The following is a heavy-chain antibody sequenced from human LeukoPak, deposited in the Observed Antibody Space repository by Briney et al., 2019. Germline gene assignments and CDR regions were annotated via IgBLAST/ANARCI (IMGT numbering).Heavy chain of an antibody. CDR2: IYYSGST. V-gene: IGHV4-59*12. CDR3: ARGVPVSSGYYYLVNWFDP. CDR1: GGSISSYY. D-gene: IGHD3-22*01. Sequence: PSETLSLTCTVSGGSISSYYWSWIRQPPGKGLEWIGYIYYSGSTNYNPSLKSRVTISVDTSKNQFSLKLSSVTAADTAVYYCARGVPVSSGYYYLVNWFDPWGQGTLVTVSP. J-gene: IGHJ5*02.